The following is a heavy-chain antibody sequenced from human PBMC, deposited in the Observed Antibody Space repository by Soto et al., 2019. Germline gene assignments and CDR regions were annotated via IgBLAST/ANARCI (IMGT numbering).Heavy chain of an antibody. CDR2: INPDNGNT. CDR1: GYTFTRYT. V-gene: IGHV1-3*01. D-gene: IGHD2-15*01. CDR3: ARGIATGQLDP. Sequence: SGYTFTRYTMNWVRQAPGQRLEWMGWINPDNGNTKSSQKFQDRVIITRDTSASTAYMDLSSLRSEDTAVYYCARGIATGQLDPWGQGTLVTVSS. J-gene: IGHJ5*02.